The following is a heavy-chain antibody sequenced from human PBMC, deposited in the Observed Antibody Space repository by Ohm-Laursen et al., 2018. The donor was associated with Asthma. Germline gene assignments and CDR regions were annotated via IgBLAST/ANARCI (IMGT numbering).Heavy chain of an antibody. J-gene: IGHJ4*02. CDR1: GFTFSSYA. Sequence: SLRLSCSASGFTFSSYAMSWVRQAPGKGLQWLAFIKPDGSQTYYADSMEGRFSISRDNSKNSLYLQMSSLRGEDTAIYYCATLSWYASQYWGQGTLVTVSS. V-gene: IGHV3-7*01. D-gene: IGHD2-2*01. CDR3: ATLSWYASQY. CDR2: IKPDGSQT.